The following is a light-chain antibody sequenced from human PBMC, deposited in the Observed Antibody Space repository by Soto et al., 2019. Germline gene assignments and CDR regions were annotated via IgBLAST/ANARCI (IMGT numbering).Light chain of an antibody. Sequence: IMTQSPATLSVSPGDRAILSCRASQGVNINLAWYQQKPGQAPRLLIYEASTRPTDIQARFSGNGSGTEFTLTISSLQHEDFAVYYCHQYNYWPGSFGQGNKRDIK. CDR1: QGVNIN. CDR2: EAS. CDR3: HQYNYWPGS. V-gene: IGKV3-15*01. J-gene: IGKJ2*03.